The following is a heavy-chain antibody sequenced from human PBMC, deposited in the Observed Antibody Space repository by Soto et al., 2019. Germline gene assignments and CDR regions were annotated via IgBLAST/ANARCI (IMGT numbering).Heavy chain of an antibody. D-gene: IGHD5-18*01. V-gene: IGHV5-51*01. CDR1: GYSFSSYW. CDR3: ARMRYTYGYLTKLDY. J-gene: IGHJ4*02. CDR2: IYPGDSEI. Sequence: GESLKISCQGSGYSFSSYWIAWVRQMPGKGLEWMGIIYPGDSEIRYSPSFQGQVTISADKSISTANLQWSSLRASDTAMYYCARMRYTYGYLTKLDYWGQGTLVTVSS.